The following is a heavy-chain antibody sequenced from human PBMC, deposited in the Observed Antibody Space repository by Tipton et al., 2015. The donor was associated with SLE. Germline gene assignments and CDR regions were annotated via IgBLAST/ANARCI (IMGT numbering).Heavy chain of an antibody. V-gene: IGHV4-38-2*02. CDR1: GGSISGYY. J-gene: IGHJ6*02. CDR3: AGGIAAAGPSYYYYGMDV. D-gene: IGHD6-13*01. CDR2: LYHSGST. Sequence: TLSLTCTVSGGSISGYYWGWIRQPPGKGLEWIGSLYHSGSTYYNPSLKSRVTISVDTSKNQFSLKLSSVTAADTAVYYCAGGIAAAGPSYYYYGMDVWGQGTTVSASS.